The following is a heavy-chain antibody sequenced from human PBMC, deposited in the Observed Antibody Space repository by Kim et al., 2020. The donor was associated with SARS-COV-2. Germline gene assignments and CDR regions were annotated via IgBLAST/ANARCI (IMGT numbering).Heavy chain of an antibody. J-gene: IGHJ3*02. Sequence: PGSVKGRFTISRENAKNSWYLQMNSLRAGDTAVYYCARGIAVAGTNAFDIWGQGTMVTVSS. CDR3: ARGIAVAGTNAFDI. V-gene: IGHV3-13*01. D-gene: IGHD6-19*01.